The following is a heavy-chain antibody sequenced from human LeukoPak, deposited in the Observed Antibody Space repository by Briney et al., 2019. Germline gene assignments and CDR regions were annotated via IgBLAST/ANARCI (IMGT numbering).Heavy chain of an antibody. V-gene: IGHV7-4-1*02. D-gene: IGHD3-3*01. CDR1: GYTFTSYA. J-gene: IGHJ3*02. CDR3: AREGSPFGVVIIDAFDI. Sequence: ASVKVSCKASGYTFTSYAMNWVRQAPGQGLEWMGWINTNTGNPTYAQGFTGRFVFSLDTSVSTAYLQISSLKAEDTAVYYCAREGSPFGVVIIDAFDIWGQGTMVTVSS. CDR2: INTNTGNP.